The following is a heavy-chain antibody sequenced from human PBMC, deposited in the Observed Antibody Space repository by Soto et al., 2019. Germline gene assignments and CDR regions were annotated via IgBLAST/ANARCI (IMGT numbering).Heavy chain of an antibody. CDR2: ISGSGGST. CDR1: GFPFSNYA. V-gene: IGHV3-23*01. Sequence: GGSLSPSCAASGFPFSNYAVTWVRQAPGKGLEWVSTISGSGGSTYYADSVKGRFTISRDNSRNTLYLQMNSLRAEDTAVYYCAKDQGSSWYEIDYWGQGTLVTVSS. D-gene: IGHD6-13*01. CDR3: AKDQGSSWYEIDY. J-gene: IGHJ4*02.